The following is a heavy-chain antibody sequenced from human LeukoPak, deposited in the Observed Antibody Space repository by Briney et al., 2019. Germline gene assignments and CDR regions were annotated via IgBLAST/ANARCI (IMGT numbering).Heavy chain of an antibody. CDR2: IYTSGST. CDR1: GCSISSYY. V-gene: IGHV4-4*07. J-gene: IGHJ4*02. D-gene: IGHD3-10*01. Sequence: SETLSLTCTVSGCSISSYYWSWIRQPAGKGLEWIGRIYTSGSTNYNPSLKSRVTMSVDTSKNQFSLKLSSVTAADTAVYYCAGGVTIVRGTSKHFDYWGQGTLVTVSS. CDR3: AGGVTIVRGTSKHFDY.